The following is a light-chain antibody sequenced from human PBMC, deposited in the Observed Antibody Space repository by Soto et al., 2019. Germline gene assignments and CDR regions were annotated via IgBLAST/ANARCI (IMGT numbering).Light chain of an antibody. CDR3: QQRSDWPST. J-gene: IGKJ4*01. CDR2: DAS. CDR1: QSVSRY. Sequence: EIVLTQSPATLSLSPGERATLSCRASQSVSRYLAWYQQKPGQAPRLLLYDASNRATGIPARFSGSGSGTDFTLTISSLEPDDFAVYYCQQRSDWPSTFGGGTKVQIK. V-gene: IGKV3-11*01.